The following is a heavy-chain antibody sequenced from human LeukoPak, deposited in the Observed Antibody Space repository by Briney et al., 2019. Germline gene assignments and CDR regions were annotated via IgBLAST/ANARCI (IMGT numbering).Heavy chain of an antibody. V-gene: IGHV3-30*18. CDR2: ISYDGSNK. CDR3: AKEVAATIFGVVINPNDY. Sequence: PGGSLRLSCAASGFTFSSYGMHWVCQAPGKGLEWVAVISYDGSNKYYADSVKGRFTISRDNSKNTLYLQMNSLRAEDTAVYYCAKEVAATIFGVVINPNDYWGQGTLVTVSS. J-gene: IGHJ4*02. CDR1: GFTFSSYG. D-gene: IGHD3-3*01.